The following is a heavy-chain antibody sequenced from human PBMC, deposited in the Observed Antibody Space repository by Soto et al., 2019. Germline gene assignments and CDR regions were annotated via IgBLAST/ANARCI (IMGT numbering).Heavy chain of an antibody. CDR3: ARRGEGNYYCVMDV. CDR1: GFTFSRYA. V-gene: IGHV3-23*01. D-gene: IGHD3-16*01. Sequence: EVQLLESGGDLVLPGGSLRLSCAASGFTFSRYAMTWVRQAPGKGLEWVSTISPSGGSTYYADSVRGRFTISRDNSKNTVFLQMNSLRAEDTAVYYCARRGEGNYYCVMDVWGQGTTVTVSS. J-gene: IGHJ6*02. CDR2: ISPSGGST.